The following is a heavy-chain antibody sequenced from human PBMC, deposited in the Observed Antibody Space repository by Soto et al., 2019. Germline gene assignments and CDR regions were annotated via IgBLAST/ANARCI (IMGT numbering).Heavy chain of an antibody. CDR3: VLVILVTAANFVH. CDR2: ISSSSSYI. J-gene: IGHJ4*02. CDR1: GFTFSSYS. V-gene: IGHV3-21*01. Sequence: GGSLRLSCAASGFTFSSYSMNWVRQAPGKGLEWVSSISSSSSYIYYADSVKGRFTISRDNAKNSLYLQMNSLRAEDTAVYYCVLVILVTAANFVHWGQGTLVNV. D-gene: IGHD2-2*01.